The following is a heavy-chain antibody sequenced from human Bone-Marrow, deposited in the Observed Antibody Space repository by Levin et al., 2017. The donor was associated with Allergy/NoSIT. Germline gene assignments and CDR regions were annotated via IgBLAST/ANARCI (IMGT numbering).Heavy chain of an antibody. CDR3: TRDDCSGGSCYWLDP. V-gene: IGHV4-61*01. J-gene: IGHJ5*02. D-gene: IGHD2-15*01. CDR2: ISNTGRT. CDR1: GDSVSSGRSY. Sequence: SETLSLTCTVSGDSVSSGRSYWTWIRQPPGKRLEWIGYISNTGRTNYNPSLKSRVTISIDMSKEQFSLKVNSVTAADTAVYYCTRDDCSGGSCYWLDPWGQGTLVTVSS.